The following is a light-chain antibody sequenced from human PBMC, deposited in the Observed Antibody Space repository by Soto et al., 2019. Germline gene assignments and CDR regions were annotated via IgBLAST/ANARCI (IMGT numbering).Light chain of an antibody. CDR2: DAS. J-gene: IGKJ2*01. V-gene: IGKV1-5*01. CDR1: QNISGW. Sequence: DIQMTQSPSTLSASVGDGVTITCRASQNISGWLAWYQQRPGQAPKFLIYDASSLETGVPSRFSGSGSGTEFTLPIRSLQPDDFATYYCQQYDSSSPTFGQGTKLEIK. CDR3: QQYDSSSPT.